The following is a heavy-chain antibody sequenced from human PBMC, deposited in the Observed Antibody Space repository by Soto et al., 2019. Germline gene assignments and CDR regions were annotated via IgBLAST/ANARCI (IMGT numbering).Heavy chain of an antibody. CDR3: ARAQNPLVVVHSGAIGY. CDR1: GGSISSGDYY. J-gene: IGHJ4*02. Sequence: SATLSLTCTVSGGSISSGDYYWSWIRQPPGKGLEWIGYIYYSGSTYYNPSLKSRVTISVDPSKNQFSLKLSSVTAADTAVYYCARAQNPLVVVHSGAIGYWGQGTLVTVSS. CDR2: IYYSGST. D-gene: IGHD2-15*01. V-gene: IGHV4-30-4*01.